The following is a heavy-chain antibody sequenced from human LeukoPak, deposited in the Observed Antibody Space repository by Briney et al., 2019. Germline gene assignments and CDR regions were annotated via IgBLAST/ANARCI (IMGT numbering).Heavy chain of an antibody. D-gene: IGHD6-13*01. J-gene: IGHJ4*02. Sequence: SVKVSCKDSGGTFSSYAISWVRQAPGQGLEWMGRIIPIFGTANYAQKFQGRVTITTDESTSTAYMELSSLRSEDTAVYYCARDRISSSWPHLDYWGQGILVTVSS. CDR1: GGTFSSYA. CDR3: ARDRISSSWPHLDY. V-gene: IGHV1-69*05. CDR2: IIPIFGTA.